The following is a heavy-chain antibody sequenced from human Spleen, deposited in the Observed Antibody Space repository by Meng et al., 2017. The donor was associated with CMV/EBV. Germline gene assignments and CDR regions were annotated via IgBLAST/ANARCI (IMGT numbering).Heavy chain of an antibody. D-gene: IGHD6-13*01. J-gene: IGHJ4*02. CDR3: ARDTAAGTGNFDY. CDR1: GGSISSSSYY. Sequence: GSLRLSCTVSGGSISSSSYYWGWIRQPPGKGLEWIGSIYYSGSTYYNPSLKSRVTISVDTSKNQFSLKLSSVTAADTAVYYCARDTAAGTGNFDYWGQGTLVTVSS. V-gene: IGHV4-39*07. CDR2: IYYSGST.